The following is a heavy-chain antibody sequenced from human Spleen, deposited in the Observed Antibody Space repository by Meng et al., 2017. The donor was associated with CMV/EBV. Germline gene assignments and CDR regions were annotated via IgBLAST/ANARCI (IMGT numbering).Heavy chain of an antibody. J-gene: IGHJ4*02. D-gene: IGHD1-1*01. V-gene: IGHV1-8*02. Sequence: CEASGYRFSTHDINWVRQATGQGLEWMGWMNPNSGNTGYAQNFQGRVTMTRSTSLSTAYMELSSLRSDDTAIYYCARGSGDTGFDYWGQGTLVTVSS. CDR2: MNPNSGNT. CDR3: ARGSGDTGFDY. CDR1: GYRFSTHD.